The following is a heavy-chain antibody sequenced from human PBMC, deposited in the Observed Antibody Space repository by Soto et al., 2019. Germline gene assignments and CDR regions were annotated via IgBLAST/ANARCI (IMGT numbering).Heavy chain of an antibody. CDR3: ARICSSTSCYFLGDY. CDR2: INHSGST. CDR1: GGSFSGYY. V-gene: IGHV4-34*01. J-gene: IGHJ4*02. D-gene: IGHD2-2*01. Sequence: QVQLQQWGAGLLKPSETLSLTCAVYGGSFSGYYWSWIRQPPGKGLEWIGEINHSGSTNYNPSLKSRVTISVDTSKNPFSLKLSSVTAADTAVYYCARICSSTSCYFLGDYWGQGTLVTVSS.